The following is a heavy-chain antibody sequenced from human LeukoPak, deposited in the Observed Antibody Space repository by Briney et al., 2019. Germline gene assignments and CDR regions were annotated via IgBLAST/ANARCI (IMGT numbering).Heavy chain of an antibody. CDR1: GFTFSSYS. V-gene: IGHV3-53*01. CDR2: IYSGGST. Sequence: GGSLRLSCAASGFTFSSYSMNWVRQAPGKGLEWVSVIYSGGSTYYADSVKGRFTISRDNSKNTLYLQMNSLRAEDTAVYYCAREYGGLDYWGQGTLVTVSS. J-gene: IGHJ4*02. D-gene: IGHD4-23*01. CDR3: AREYGGLDY.